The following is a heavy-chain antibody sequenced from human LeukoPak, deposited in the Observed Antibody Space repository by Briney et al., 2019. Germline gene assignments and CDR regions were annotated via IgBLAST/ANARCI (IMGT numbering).Heavy chain of an antibody. J-gene: IGHJ4*02. CDR2: IYASGST. V-gene: IGHV4-4*09. CDR3: ARRGSGWYFDY. CDR1: AGSISSFY. D-gene: IGHD6-19*01. Sequence: SETLSLTCTVSAGSISSFYWSWIRQPPGKGLEWIGYIYASGSTNYNPSLKSRITISVDTSRNQFSLKLSSVTAADTAVYYCARRGSGWYFDYWGQGALVTVSS.